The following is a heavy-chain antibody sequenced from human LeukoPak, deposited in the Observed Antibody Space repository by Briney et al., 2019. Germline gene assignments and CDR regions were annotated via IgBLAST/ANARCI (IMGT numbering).Heavy chain of an antibody. J-gene: IGHJ2*01. CDR2: ISSDNRYI. CDR1: GFTFSNYN. Sequence: GGSLRLSCAASGFTFSNYNMNWVRQAPGEGLEWVSSISSDNRYIYYADSVRGRFTISRDNAKNSLYLQMSSLRAEDTAVYYCARDRVRDYYDSSGYYPQQYFDLWGRGTLATVSS. D-gene: IGHD3-22*01. V-gene: IGHV3-21*01. CDR3: ARDRVRDYYDSSGYYPQQYFDL.